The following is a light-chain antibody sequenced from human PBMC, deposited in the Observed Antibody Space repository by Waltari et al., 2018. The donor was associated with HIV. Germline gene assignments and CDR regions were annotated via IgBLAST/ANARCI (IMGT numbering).Light chain of an antibody. CDR1: ERVGVK. J-gene: IGKJ2*03. Sequence: KVMTQSPATLSVSLGESVPFSCRVSERVGVKMAWYQPKPGQAPRLLIYAASTRASGVPDRFSARGSGTEFSLSISNFQPEDFATYDCQHYDGWPYSFGQGTRLELK. CDR3: QHYDGWPYS. CDR2: AAS. V-gene: IGKV3-15*01.